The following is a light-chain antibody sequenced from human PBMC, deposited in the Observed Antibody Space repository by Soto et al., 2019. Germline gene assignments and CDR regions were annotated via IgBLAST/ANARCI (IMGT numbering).Light chain of an antibody. CDR2: DVS. J-gene: IGLJ2*01. V-gene: IGLV2-14*01. CDR1: SSDGCSYNY. CDR3: SSYTTSSTPVV. Sequence: QSALTQPASVSGSPGQSITISCTGTSSDGCSYNYVSWYQQYPGKAPKLMIYDVSNRPSGGCYRFSGSKSGNTASLTISGLQAEDEADYYYSSYTTSSTPVVFGGGTKLTVL.